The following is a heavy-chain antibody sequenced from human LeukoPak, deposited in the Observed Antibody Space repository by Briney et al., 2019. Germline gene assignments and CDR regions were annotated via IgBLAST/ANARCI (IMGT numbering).Heavy chain of an antibody. J-gene: IGHJ4*02. D-gene: IGHD3-3*01. V-gene: IGHV3-21*01. CDR1: GFTFSTHS. CDR3: ARVPGGLEWADFDY. CDR2: ISGSSSDI. Sequence: GGSLRLSCAASGFTFSTHSMNWVRQAPGKGLEWVSCISGSSSDIKYADSVKGRFTISRDNAKNSLYLQLSSLRAEDTAVYYCARVPGGLEWADFDYWGQGTLVTVSS.